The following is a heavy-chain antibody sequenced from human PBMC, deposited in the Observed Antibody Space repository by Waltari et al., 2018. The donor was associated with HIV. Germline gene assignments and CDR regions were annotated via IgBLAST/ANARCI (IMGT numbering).Heavy chain of an antibody. Sequence: QMVQSGAEVKKPGESLKISCKGSGYSFTSYWIGWVRQMPGKGLEWMGIIYPGDSDTRYSPSFQGQVTISADKSISTAYLQWSSLKASDTAMYYCARHAEYNWNVAPSYYYYYGMDVWGQGTTVTVSS. V-gene: IGHV5-51*01. CDR3: ARHAEYNWNVAPSYYYYYGMDV. D-gene: IGHD1-20*01. CDR1: GYSFTSYW. CDR2: IYPGDSDT. J-gene: IGHJ6*02.